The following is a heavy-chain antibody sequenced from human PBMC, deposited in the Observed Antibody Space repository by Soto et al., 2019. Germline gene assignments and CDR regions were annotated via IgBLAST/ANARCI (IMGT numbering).Heavy chain of an antibody. Sequence: QVQLVESGGGVVQPGRSLRLSCAASGFTFSSYGMHWVRQAPGKGLEWVAVIWYDGSNKYYADSVKGRFTISRDNSKNTLYLQMDSLRAEDTGVFYLGKEFGGGAFDYWGQGTLVTVSS. J-gene: IGHJ4*02. CDR2: IWYDGSNK. CDR1: GFTFSSYG. D-gene: IGHD3-10*01. V-gene: IGHV3-33*06. CDR3: GKEFGGGAFDY.